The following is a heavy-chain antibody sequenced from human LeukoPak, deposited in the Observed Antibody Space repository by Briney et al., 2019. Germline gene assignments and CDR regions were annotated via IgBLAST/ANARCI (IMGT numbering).Heavy chain of an antibody. J-gene: IGHJ6*02. Sequence: ASVKVSCKASGYTFTSYYMHWVRQAPGQGLEWMGIINPSGGSTSYAQKFQGRVTMTRDTSTSTVYMELSNLRSEDTAVYYCARAAVYCSGGSCHDGMDVWGQGTTVTVSS. D-gene: IGHD2-15*01. CDR1: GYTFTSYY. CDR3: ARAAVYCSGGSCHDGMDV. CDR2: INPSGGST. V-gene: IGHV1-46*03.